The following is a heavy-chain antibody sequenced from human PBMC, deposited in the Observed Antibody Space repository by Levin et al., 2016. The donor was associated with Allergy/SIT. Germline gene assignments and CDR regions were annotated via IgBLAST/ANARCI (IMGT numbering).Heavy chain of an antibody. J-gene: IGHJ4*02. D-gene: IGHD7-27*01. CDR1: GYTFTAYS. V-gene: IGHV1-2*02. Sequence: ASVKVSCKASGYTFTAYSMHWVRQAPGQGLEWMGWINPNSGGTSYAQKFQGRVTLTWDTSISTVYMELSRLTSDDTAVYYCARNWEGSDYWGQGTLVTVSS. CDR3: ARNWEGSDY. CDR2: INPNSGGT.